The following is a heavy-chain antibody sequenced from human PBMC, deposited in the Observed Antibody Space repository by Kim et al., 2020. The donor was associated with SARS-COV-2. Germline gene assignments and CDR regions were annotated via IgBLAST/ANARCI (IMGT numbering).Heavy chain of an antibody. CDR1: GGSISSSSYY. CDR3: ARQDPGSSSPTFDY. V-gene: IGHV4-39*01. CDR2: IYYSGST. Sequence: SETLSLTCTVSGGSISSSSYYWGWIRQPPGKGLEWIGSIYYSGSTYYNPSLKSRVTISVDTSKNQFSLKLSSVTAADTAVYYCARQDPGSSSPTFDYWGQGTLVTVSS. D-gene: IGHD6-6*01. J-gene: IGHJ4*02.